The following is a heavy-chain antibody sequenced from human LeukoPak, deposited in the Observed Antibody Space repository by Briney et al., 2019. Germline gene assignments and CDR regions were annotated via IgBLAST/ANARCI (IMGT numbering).Heavy chain of an antibody. V-gene: IGHV3-23*01. D-gene: IGHD1-26*01. Sequence: PGGSLRLSRAASGFTFSSYAMSWVRQAPGKGLEWVSAISGSGGSTYYADSVKGRFTISRDNSKNTLYLQMNSLRAEDTAVYYCAKDGPIVGATIPGYWGQGTLVTVSS. CDR1: GFTFSSYA. J-gene: IGHJ4*02. CDR2: ISGSGGST. CDR3: AKDGPIVGATIPGY.